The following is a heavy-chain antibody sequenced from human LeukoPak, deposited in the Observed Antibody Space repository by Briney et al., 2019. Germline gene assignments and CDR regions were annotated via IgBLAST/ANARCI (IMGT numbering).Heavy chain of an antibody. D-gene: IGHD3-22*01. CDR2: IYYSGST. V-gene: IGHV4-39*01. CDR1: GGSISSYY. J-gene: IGHJ4*02. Sequence: SETLSLTCTVSGGSISSYYWGWIRQPPGKGLEWIGSIYYSGSTYYNPSLKSRVTISVDTSKNQFSLKLSSVTAADTAVYYCARRDDSSGYHKIFDYWGQGTLVTVSS. CDR3: ARRDDSSGYHKIFDY.